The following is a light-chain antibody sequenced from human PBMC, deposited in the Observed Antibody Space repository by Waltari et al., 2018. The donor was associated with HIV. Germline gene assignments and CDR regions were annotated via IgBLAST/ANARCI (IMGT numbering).Light chain of an antibody. CDR3: TSRDRNGKIVL. CDR2: DKN. CDR1: SLKNYF. J-gene: IGLJ2*01. V-gene: IGLV3-19*01. Sequence: SSELTQDPAVSVALGQTVTMTCQGDSLKNYFASWPQQKPGQAPILVMYDKNNRPSGNPDRFSGSTSGNTASLTITGYPAEDEADYYCTSRDRNGKIVLFGGGTKLTVL.